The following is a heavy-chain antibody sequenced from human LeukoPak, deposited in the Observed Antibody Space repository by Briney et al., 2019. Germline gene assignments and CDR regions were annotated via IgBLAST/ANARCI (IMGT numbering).Heavy chain of an antibody. D-gene: IGHD6-19*01. CDR3: ATPSGYSSGWYHFDH. CDR2: IKQDGTEK. J-gene: IGHJ4*02. Sequence: GGSLRISCAVSGFTFSSYWMSWVRQAPGKGLEWVANIKQDGTEKYYVDSVRSRFTVSRDNAKNSLYLQMNSLRAEDTAVYYCATPSGYSSGWYHFDHWGQGTLVTVSS. CDR1: GFTFSSYW. V-gene: IGHV3-7*01.